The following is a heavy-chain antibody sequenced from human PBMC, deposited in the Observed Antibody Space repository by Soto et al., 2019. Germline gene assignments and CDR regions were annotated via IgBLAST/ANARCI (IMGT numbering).Heavy chain of an antibody. CDR2: ISGGGGST. CDR3: AKDAQAVARSEIDY. D-gene: IGHD6-19*01. Sequence: EVQLLESGGGLVQPGGSLRLSCAASGFPFSSYAMSWVRQPPGKGLEWVSAISGGGGSTYYADSVKGRFTISRDNPKNTLYLQMNSLRVEDTAVYYCAKDAQAVARSEIDYWGQGTLVTVSS. CDR1: GFPFSSYA. J-gene: IGHJ4*02. V-gene: IGHV3-23*01.